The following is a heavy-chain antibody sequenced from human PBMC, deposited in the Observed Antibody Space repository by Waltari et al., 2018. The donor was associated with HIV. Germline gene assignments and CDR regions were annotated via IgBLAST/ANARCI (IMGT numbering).Heavy chain of an antibody. CDR3: ARPAGYSSTWYAELYAFDV. J-gene: IGHJ3*01. CDR2: ISYDGTST. Sequence: QVQLVESGGGVVQPGRSLRLSCAASGFAFSDFAMHWVRQTPDKALAWVALISYDGTSTDYQDSVKGRFTISRDNARNTLYLQLDSLRVEDTAVYYCARPAGYSSTWYAELYAFDVWGQGTVLSVST. D-gene: IGHD6-19*01. CDR1: GFAFSDFA. V-gene: IGHV3-30*04.